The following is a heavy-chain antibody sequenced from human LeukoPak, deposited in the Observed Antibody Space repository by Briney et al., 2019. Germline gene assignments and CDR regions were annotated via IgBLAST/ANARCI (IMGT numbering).Heavy chain of an antibody. Sequence: GGSLRLSCAASGFIFSSCAMGWVRQAPGKGLEWVSAISGSGGSTYYADSVKGRFTISRDNSKNTLYLQMNSLRAEDTAVYYCAKAKVGATVDYYYYMDVWGKGTTVTVSS. CDR2: ISGSGGST. CDR1: GFIFSSCA. J-gene: IGHJ6*03. CDR3: AKAKVGATVDYYYYMDV. V-gene: IGHV3-23*01. D-gene: IGHD1-26*01.